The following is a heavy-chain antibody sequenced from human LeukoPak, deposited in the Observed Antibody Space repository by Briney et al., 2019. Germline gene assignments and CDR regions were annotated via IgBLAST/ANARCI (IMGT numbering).Heavy chain of an antibody. CDR3: ARDGSGSPRFDY. CDR1: GRSFSGYY. J-gene: IGHJ4*02. V-gene: IGHV4-34*01. D-gene: IGHD3-10*01. CDR2: INHSGST. Sequence: SETLSLTCAVYGRSFSGYYWSWIRQPPGKGLEWIGEINHSGSTKYNPSLKSRVTISVDTSKNQFSLKLSSVTAADTAVYYCARDGSGSPRFDYWGQGTLVTVSS.